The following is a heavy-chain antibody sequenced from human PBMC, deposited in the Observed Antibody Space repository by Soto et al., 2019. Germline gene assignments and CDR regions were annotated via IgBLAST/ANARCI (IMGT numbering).Heavy chain of an antibody. CDR2: IDPSDSQT. Sequence: PGESLKISCKGSGYSFAGYWITWVRQKPGKGLEWMGRIDPSDSQTYYSPSFRGHVTISATKSITTVFLQWSSLRASDTAMYYCARQIYDSDTGPNFQYYFDSWGQGTPITVSS. D-gene: IGHD3-22*01. CDR1: GYSFAGYW. J-gene: IGHJ4*02. CDR3: ARQIYDSDTGPNFQYYFDS. V-gene: IGHV5-10-1*01.